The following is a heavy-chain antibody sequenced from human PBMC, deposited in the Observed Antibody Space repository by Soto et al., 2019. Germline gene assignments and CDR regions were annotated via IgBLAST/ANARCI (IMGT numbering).Heavy chain of an antibody. CDR3: ARTLKNQLPPYYYAMDV. CDR1: GFTFSRYE. CDR2: ISPSDSAA. D-gene: IGHD1-1*01. Sequence: EEQLVESGGGLVHPGGSLRLPCSASGFTFSRYEMNWVRQGPGRGLEWISYISPSDSAAYYADSVKGRFTISRDNAKNTLILQMNSLRAEDTAVYYCARTLKNQLPPYYYAMDVWGQGTTVTVSS. J-gene: IGHJ6*02. V-gene: IGHV3-48*03.